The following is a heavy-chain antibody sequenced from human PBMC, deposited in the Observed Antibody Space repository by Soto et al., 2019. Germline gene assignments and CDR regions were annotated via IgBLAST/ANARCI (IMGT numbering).Heavy chain of an antibody. D-gene: IGHD3-10*01. J-gene: IGHJ4*02. Sequence: SETLSLTCAVYGGSFSGYYWSWIRQPPGKGLEWIGEINHSGSTNYNPSLKSRVTISVDTSKNQFSLKLSSVTAADTAVYYCERLEPYYGATNIDYWGQGTLVTVSS. CDR2: INHSGST. V-gene: IGHV4-34*01. CDR3: ERLEPYYGATNIDY. CDR1: GGSFSGYY.